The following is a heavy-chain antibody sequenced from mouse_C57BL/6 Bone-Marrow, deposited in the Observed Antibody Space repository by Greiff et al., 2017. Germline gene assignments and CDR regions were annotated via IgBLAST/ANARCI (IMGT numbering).Heavy chain of an antibody. CDR3: AREDYYGSSYYFDY. V-gene: IGHV1-19*01. CDR1: GYTFTDYY. Sequence: VQLQQSGPVLVKPGASVKMSCKASGYTFTDYYMNWVKQSHGKSLEWIGVINPYNGGTSYNQKFKGKATLTVDKSSSTAYMELNSLTSEDSAVYYCAREDYYGSSYYFDYLGQGTTLTVSS. D-gene: IGHD1-1*01. CDR2: INPYNGGT. J-gene: IGHJ2*01.